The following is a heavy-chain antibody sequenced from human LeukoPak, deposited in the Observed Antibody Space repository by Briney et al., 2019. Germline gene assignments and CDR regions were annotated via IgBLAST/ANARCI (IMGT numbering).Heavy chain of an antibody. V-gene: IGHV3-11*01. J-gene: IGHJ6*03. CDR2: ISSSGSTT. D-gene: IGHD2-15*01. CDR1: GFTFSDCY. CDR3: ARERWHYYMDV. Sequence: PGGSLRLSCAASGFTFSDCYMSWIRQAPGKGLEWVSYISSSGSTTYYADSVKGRFTISRDNAKNSLYLQMNSLRAEDTAVYYCARERWHYYMDVWGKGTTVTISS.